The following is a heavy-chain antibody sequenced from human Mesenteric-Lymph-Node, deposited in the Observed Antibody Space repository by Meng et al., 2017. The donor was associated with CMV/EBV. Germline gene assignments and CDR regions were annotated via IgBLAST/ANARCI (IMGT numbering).Heavy chain of an antibody. J-gene: IGHJ5*02. CDR2: VHYTGST. Sequence: LPESGPGKVKPSETLSPTCTASGDSISSFYYWGWIRQPPGRGLEWIGSVHYTGSTYYSPSLKSRVTVSVDTSKNQFSLRLTSVTAADTAVYYCARPFPSWQSPRLDPFGAWGQGTLVTVSS. V-gene: IGHV4-39*01. CDR3: ARPFPSWQSPRLDPFGA. D-gene: IGHD6-19*01. CDR1: GDSISSFYY.